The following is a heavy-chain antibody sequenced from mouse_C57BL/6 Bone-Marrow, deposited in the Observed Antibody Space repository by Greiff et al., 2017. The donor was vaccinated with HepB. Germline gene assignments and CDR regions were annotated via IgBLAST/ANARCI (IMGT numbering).Heavy chain of an antibody. CDR1: GFTFSSYG. CDR2: ISSGGSYT. CDR3: ARPYDSFAY. D-gene: IGHD2-4*01. Sequence: EVQVVESGGDLVKPGGSLKLSCAASGFTFSSYGMSWVRQTPDKRLEWVATISSGGSYTYYPDSVKGRFTISRDNAKNTLYLQMSSLKSEDTAMYYCARPYDSFAYWGQGTLVTVSA. J-gene: IGHJ3*01. V-gene: IGHV5-6*01.